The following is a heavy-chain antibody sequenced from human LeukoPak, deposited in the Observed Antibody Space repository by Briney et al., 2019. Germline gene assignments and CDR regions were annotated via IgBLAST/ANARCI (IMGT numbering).Heavy chain of an antibody. CDR1: GGSISSSDYY. CDR2: IYYGGST. CDR3: ARALGYCSGGSCTRGYNWFDP. D-gene: IGHD2-15*01. J-gene: IGHJ5*02. Sequence: SETLSLTYTVSGGSISSSDYYWGWIRQPPGKGLEWIGSIYYGGSTYYNPSLKSRVTISVDTSMNQFSLKLSFVTTADTAVYYCARALGYCSGGSCTRGYNWFDPWGQGTLVTVPS. V-gene: IGHV4-39*01.